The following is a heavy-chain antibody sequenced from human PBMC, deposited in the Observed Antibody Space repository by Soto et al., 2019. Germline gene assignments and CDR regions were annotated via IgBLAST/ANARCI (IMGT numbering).Heavy chain of an antibody. V-gene: IGHV3-23*01. Sequence: GSLRLSCAASGFTFSSCAMGWVRQAPGKGLEWVSDIIDSGRDTYYADAVKGRFTISRDNSKSTLYLQMNSLRAEDTAVYYCGKGRSYYYYYGVDVWGQGTTVTVSS. CDR2: IIDSGRDT. CDR3: GKGRSYYYYYGVDV. J-gene: IGHJ6*02. D-gene: IGHD1-26*01. CDR1: GFTFSSCA.